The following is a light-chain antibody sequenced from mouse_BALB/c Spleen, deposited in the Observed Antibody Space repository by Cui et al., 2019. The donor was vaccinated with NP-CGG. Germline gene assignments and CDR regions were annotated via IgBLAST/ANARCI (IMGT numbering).Light chain of an antibody. CDR3: ALWYSNHWV. CDR2: GTN. V-gene: IGLV1*01. J-gene: IGLJ1*01. CDR1: TGAVTTSNY. Sequence: AVVTHESALTTSPGEKVKLTCRSITGAVTTSNYANWVQEKPDHLFTGLIGGTNNRTPVVPARFSGSLIGDKAALTITGAQTEDEAIYFCALWYSNHWVFGGGTKLTVL.